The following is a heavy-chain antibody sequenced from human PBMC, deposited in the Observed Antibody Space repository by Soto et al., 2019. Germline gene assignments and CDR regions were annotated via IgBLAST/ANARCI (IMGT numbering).Heavy chain of an antibody. CDR2: IYYSGST. CDR3: ARVGYYDSSGPHIDY. CDR1: GGSISSGGYY. Sequence: PSETLSLTCTVSGGSISSGGYYWSWIRQHPGKGLEWIGYIYYSGSTYYNPSLKSRVTLSVDTSKNQFSLKLSSVTAADTAVYYCARVGYYDSSGPHIDYWGQGTLVTVSS. D-gene: IGHD3-22*01. V-gene: IGHV4-30-4*08. J-gene: IGHJ4*02.